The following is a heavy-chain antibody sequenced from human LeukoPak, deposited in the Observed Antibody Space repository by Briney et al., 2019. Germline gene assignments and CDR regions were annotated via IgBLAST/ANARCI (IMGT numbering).Heavy chain of an antibody. D-gene: IGHD5-12*01. J-gene: IGHJ4*02. CDR3: ARPPYGGYGEDFDY. V-gene: IGHV1-2*02. CDR1: GYTFTGYY. CDR2: INPNSGGT. Sequence: GASVTVPCKASGYTFTGYYMHWVRQAPGQGLEWMGWINPNSGGTNYAQKFQGRVTMTRDTSISTAYMELSRLRSDDTAVYYCARPPYGGYGEDFDYWGQGNVLRVSS.